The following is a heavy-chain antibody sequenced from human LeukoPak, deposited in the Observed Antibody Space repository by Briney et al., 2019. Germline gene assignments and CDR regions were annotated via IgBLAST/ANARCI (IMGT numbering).Heavy chain of an antibody. CDR2: IYTSGGT. Sequence: SETLSLTCTVSGGSISSYYWSWIRQPAGKGLEWIGRIYTSGGTNYNPSLKSRVTISVDTSKNQFSLKLSSVTAADTAVYYCARARDYGDYEYYFDYWGQGTLVTVSS. CDR3: ARARDYGDYEYYFDY. CDR1: GGSISSYY. D-gene: IGHD4-17*01. V-gene: IGHV4-4*07. J-gene: IGHJ4*02.